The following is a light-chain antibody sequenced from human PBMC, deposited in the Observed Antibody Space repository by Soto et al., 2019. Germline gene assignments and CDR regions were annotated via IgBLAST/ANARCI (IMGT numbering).Light chain of an antibody. J-gene: IGKJ1*01. Sequence: EIVMTQSPSTLSVSPGERATLSCRASQSVSGNLSWYQQKSGQAPRLLIYVASTRVTGIPARFSGSGSGTDFTLTISSLQSQDFAVYYCQQYNNWSPTFGQGTKVEIK. CDR1: QSVSGN. V-gene: IGKV3D-15*01. CDR3: QQYNNWSPT. CDR2: VAS.